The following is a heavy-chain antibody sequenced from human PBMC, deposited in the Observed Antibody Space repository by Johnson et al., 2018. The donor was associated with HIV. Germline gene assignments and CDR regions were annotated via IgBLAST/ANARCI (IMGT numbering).Heavy chain of an antibody. Sequence: VQLVQSGGGLVQPGKSLRLSCAASRIIFDNYGMTWVRQAPGKGLEWVSAISGSGNSTYYTGSVKGRFTISRDNPKNSLYLQMNSLRAEDTAVYYCAREMAWEDAFDVWGQGKMVTVSS. D-gene: IGHD5-24*01. CDR3: AREMAWEDAFDV. CDR1: RIIFDNYG. V-gene: IGHV3-23*04. CDR2: ISGSGNST. J-gene: IGHJ3*01.